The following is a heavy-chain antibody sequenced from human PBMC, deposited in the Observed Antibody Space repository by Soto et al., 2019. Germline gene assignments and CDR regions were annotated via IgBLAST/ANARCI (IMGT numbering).Heavy chain of an antibody. V-gene: IGHV4-38-2*01. CDR1: GYSISSGYY. D-gene: IGHD3-3*01. Sequence: SETLSLTCPVSGYSISSGYYWCWIRQPPGKGLEWIGSIYHSGNTYYNPSRKSRVTISVDTSKNQFSLKLSSVTAADTAVYYCAALLELLSPPFDYWGQGTLVTVSS. CDR3: AALLELLSPPFDY. J-gene: IGHJ4*02. CDR2: IYHSGNT.